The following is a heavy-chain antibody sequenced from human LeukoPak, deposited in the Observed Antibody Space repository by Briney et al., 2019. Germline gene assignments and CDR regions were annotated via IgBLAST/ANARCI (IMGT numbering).Heavy chain of an antibody. CDR2: IRYDGSNK. Sequence: GRSLRLSCAASGFTFSSYAMHWVRQAPGKGLEWVAFIRYDGSNKYYADSVKGRFTISRDNSKNTLYLQMNSLRAEDTAVYYCAKDHGWRVAAAPYYFDYWGQGTLVTVSS. D-gene: IGHD6-13*01. CDR1: GFTFSSYA. CDR3: AKDHGWRVAAAPYYFDY. J-gene: IGHJ4*02. V-gene: IGHV3-30*02.